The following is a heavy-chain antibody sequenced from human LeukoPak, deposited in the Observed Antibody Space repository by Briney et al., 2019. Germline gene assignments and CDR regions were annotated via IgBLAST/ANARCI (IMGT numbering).Heavy chain of an antibody. CDR2: ISYDGSNK. CDR3: ARFSAGITGTQ. V-gene: IGHV3-30*04. D-gene: IGHD1/OR15-1a*01. J-gene: IGHJ4*02. CDR1: GFTFSSYA. Sequence: PGRSLRLSCAASGFTFSSYAMHWVRQAPGKGLEWVAVISYDGSNKYYADSVKGRFTISRDNAKNSLYLQMNSLRAEDTAVYYCARFSAGITGTQWGQGTLVTVSS.